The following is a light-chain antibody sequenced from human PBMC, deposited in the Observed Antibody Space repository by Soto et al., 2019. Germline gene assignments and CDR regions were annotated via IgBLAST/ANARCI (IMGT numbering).Light chain of an antibody. Sequence: DIVMTQSPLSLPVTPGESATLSCRASQSISGNLAWYQQKPGQAPRLLMYGASIRAAGVPDRFSGSGSGTEFTLTIGRLEPEDFTVYYCHHYETFGQGTKVDIK. V-gene: IGKV3-20*01. CDR3: HHYET. CDR1: QSISGN. CDR2: GAS. J-gene: IGKJ1*01.